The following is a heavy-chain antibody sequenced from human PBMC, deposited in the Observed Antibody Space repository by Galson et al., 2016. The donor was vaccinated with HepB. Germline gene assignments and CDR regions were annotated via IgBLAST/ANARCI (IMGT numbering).Heavy chain of an antibody. J-gene: IGHJ4*02. CDR1: GFTFSSHW. CDR3: ARDLSGRSGLDY. CDR2: INSDGTIS. V-gene: IGHV3-74*01. Sequence: SLRLSCAASGFTFSSHWMHWVHRDLGKGLVWVSRINSDGTISNYADSVKGRFTISRDNAKNTLYLQMNSLRAEDTAVYYCARDLSGRSGLDYWGQGTLVTVPS. D-gene: IGHD3-10*01.